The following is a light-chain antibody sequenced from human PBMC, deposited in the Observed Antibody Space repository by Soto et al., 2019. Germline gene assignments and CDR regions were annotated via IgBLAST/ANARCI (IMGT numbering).Light chain of an antibody. CDR2: GAS. J-gene: IGKJ5*01. CDR1: QSVSSN. Sequence: EIVMTQSPATLSVSPGERATLSCRASQSVSSNLAWYQQKPGQAPRLLIYGASTRATGIPARFSGSGSGTEFTLTISSLQSEDFAVYYCQQYNNWPPNFGQGTRLDIK. V-gene: IGKV3-15*01. CDR3: QQYNNWPPN.